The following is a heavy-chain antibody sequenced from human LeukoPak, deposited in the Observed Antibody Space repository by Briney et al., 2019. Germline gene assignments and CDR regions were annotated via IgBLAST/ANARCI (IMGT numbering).Heavy chain of an antibody. V-gene: IGHV2-5*02. CDR3: AHRFQPGWFDP. D-gene: IGHD2-2*01. CDR1: GLSLRTPGVG. CDR2: HYWDDTK. J-gene: IGHJ5*02. Sequence: SGPTLVKPTQTLTLTCNFSGLSLRTPGVGVGWIRQPPGKALEWHELHYWDDTKSYSPSLKRRLTITKDTSKNQVVLTMTNKDPVDTATYYCAHRFQPGWFDPWGQGTLVTVSS.